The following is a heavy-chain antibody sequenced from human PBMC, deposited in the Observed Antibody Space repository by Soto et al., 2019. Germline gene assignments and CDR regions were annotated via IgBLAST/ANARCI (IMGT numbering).Heavy chain of an antibody. D-gene: IGHD3-3*01. CDR1: GYTFTSYA. J-gene: IGHJ5*02. V-gene: IGHV1-3*01. Sequence: ASVKVSCKASGYTFTSYAMHWVRQAPGQRLERMGWINAGNGNTKYSQKFQGRVTITRDTSASTAYMELSSLRSEDTAVYYCARAKYYDFWSGYLSWFDPWGQGTLVTVSS. CDR3: ARAKYYDFWSGYLSWFDP. CDR2: INAGNGNT.